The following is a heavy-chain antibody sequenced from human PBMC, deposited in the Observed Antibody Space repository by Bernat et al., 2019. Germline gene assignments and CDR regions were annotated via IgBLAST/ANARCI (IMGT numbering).Heavy chain of an antibody. CDR3: ARDGNLRGNPMFV. CDR1: GFTFSDYY. V-gene: IGHV3-11*05. Sequence: QVQLVESGGGLVKPGGSLRLSCEASGFTFSDYYMSWIRQAPGKGLEWVSYISSSSSYINYADSVNGRFTISRDNAKNSLYLQMNSLRAEDAAVYYCARDGNLRGNPMFVWGKGTTVTVSS. CDR2: ISSSSSYI. J-gene: IGHJ6*04. D-gene: IGHD1-7*01.